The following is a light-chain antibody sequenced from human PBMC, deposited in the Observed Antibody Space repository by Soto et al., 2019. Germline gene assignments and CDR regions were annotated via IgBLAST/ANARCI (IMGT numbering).Light chain of an antibody. CDR3: SSYAGSSTLYV. V-gene: IGLV2-8*01. CDR2: EVT. CDR1: ASDVGVYNY. J-gene: IGLJ1*01. Sequence: QSALTQPPSASGSLGQSVTISCTGTASDVGVYNYVSWYQQHPGKAPKLMIYEVTKRPSGVPDRFSGSTSGNTASLTVSGLQAEDEADYYCSSYAGSSTLYVFGTGTKVTVL.